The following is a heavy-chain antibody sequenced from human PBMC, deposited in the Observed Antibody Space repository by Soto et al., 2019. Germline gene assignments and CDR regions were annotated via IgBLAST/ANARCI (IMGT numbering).Heavy chain of an antibody. CDR1: GFTFSSYA. V-gene: IGHV3-23*01. CDR3: AKVSYYGEKAFDI. CDR2: ISGSGGST. Sequence: EVQLLESGGGLVQTGGSLRLACAASGFTFSSYAMTWVREAPGKGLEWVSTISGSGGSTYYADSVKGRFTISRDNSKKTLYLQMNSLRAEDTAVYYCAKVSYYGEKAFDIWGQGTMVTVSS. D-gene: IGHD4-17*01. J-gene: IGHJ3*02.